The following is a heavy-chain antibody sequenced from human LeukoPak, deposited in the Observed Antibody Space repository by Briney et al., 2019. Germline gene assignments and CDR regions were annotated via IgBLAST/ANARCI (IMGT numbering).Heavy chain of an antibody. J-gene: IGHJ4*02. V-gene: IGHV4-4*07. CDR1: GGSISSYY. D-gene: IGHD6-19*01. CDR3: ARVPVPSKLRFQAYSSGPVRRSYFDY. CDR2: IYTSGST. Sequence: PSETLSLTCTVSGGSISSYYWSWIRQPAGKGLEWIGRIYTSGSTNYKPSLKSRVTISVDTSKNQFSLKLSSVTAADTAVYYCARVPVPSKLRFQAYSSGPVRRSYFDYWGQGTLVTVSS.